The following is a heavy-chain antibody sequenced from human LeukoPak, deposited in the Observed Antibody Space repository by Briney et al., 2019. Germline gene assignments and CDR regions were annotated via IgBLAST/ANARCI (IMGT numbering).Heavy chain of an antibody. CDR3: ARDREDYYDSSGYPLEYNWFDP. CDR2: INPNSGGT. J-gene: IGHJ5*02. CDR1: GYIFTGYY. V-gene: IGHV1-2*02. Sequence: ASVKVSCKASGYIFTGYYMHWVRQAPGQGLEWMGWINPNSGGTNYAQKFQGRVTMTRDTSISTAYMELSRLRSDDTAVYYCARDREDYYDSSGYPLEYNWFDPWGQGTLVTVSS. D-gene: IGHD3-22*01.